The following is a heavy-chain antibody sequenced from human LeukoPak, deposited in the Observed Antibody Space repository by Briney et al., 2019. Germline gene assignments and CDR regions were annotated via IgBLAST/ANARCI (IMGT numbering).Heavy chain of an antibody. CDR2: IYYSGST. CDR1: GGSISSSSYY. CDR3: ARMSYYYGSGSLGNFQH. J-gene: IGHJ1*01. Sequence: KSSETLSLTCTVSGGSISSSSYYWGWIRQPPGKGLEWIGSIYYSGSTYYNPSLKSRVTISVDTSKNQFSLKLSSVTAADTAVYYCARMSYYYGSGSLGNFQHWGQGTLVTVSS. D-gene: IGHD3-10*01. V-gene: IGHV4-39*07.